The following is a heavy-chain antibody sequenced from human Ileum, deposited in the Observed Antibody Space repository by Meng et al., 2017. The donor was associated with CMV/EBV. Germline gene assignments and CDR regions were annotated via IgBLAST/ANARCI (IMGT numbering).Heavy chain of an antibody. CDR1: GFSFIDYW. D-gene: IGHD6-6*01. CDR2: VFPRDSDP. Sequence: ESLKISRKSSGFSFIDYWIVWVRQMPGRGLGWMGFVFPRDSDPRYSPSVQGQVTLSHDKSISTAYLQWSSLKAPDSGMYYCARSWRRARDKWFDLWGQGTLVTVSS. CDR3: ARSWRRARDKWFDL. J-gene: IGHJ5*02. V-gene: IGHV5-51*01.